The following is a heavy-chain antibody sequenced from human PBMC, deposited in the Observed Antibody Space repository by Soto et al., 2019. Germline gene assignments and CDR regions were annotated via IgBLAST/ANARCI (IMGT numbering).Heavy chain of an antibody. V-gene: IGHV3-48*03. Sequence: GSLRLSCAACVLTGSRYEMNWVRQGTGEGLEWFSYISSSGNTIYYADYVKGRFTISRDNAKNSLYLQINSLRAEDTAVYYCARDHEYYYDSSAPDAFDIWGQGKMVTVSS. J-gene: IGHJ3*02. D-gene: IGHD3-22*01. CDR3: ARDHEYYYDSSAPDAFDI. CDR1: VLTGSRYE. CDR2: ISSSGNTI.